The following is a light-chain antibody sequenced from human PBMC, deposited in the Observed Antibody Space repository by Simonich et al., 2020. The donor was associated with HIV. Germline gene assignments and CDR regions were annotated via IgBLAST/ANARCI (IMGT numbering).Light chain of an antibody. CDR1: RNILYSSNNKNY. J-gene: IGKJ1*01. CDR3: QQYYTTPPT. V-gene: IGKV4-1*01. Sequence: DIVMTQSPDSLAVSLGERATINCKSSRNILYSSNNKNYLAGYQQKPGQPPNLLIYWAATRESGVPDRFSASGSGTDFTLTISSLQAEDVAVYYCQQYYTTPPTFGQGTKVEIK. CDR2: WAA.